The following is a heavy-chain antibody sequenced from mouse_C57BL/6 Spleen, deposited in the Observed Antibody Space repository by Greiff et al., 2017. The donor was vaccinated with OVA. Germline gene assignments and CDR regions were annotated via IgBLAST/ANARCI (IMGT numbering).Heavy chain of an antibody. V-gene: IGHV1-19*01. CDR3: ARRGTNWDGYFDV. CDR1: GYTFTDYY. CDR2: INPYNGGT. Sequence: EVKLVESGPVLVKPGASVKMSCKASGYTFTDYYMNWVKQSHGKSLEWIGVINPYNGGTSYNQKFKGKATLTVDKSSSTAYMELNSLTSEDSAVYYCARRGTNWDGYFDVWGTGTTVTVSS. J-gene: IGHJ1*03. D-gene: IGHD4-1*01.